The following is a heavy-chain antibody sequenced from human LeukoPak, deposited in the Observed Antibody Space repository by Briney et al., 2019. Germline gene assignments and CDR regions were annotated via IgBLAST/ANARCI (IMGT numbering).Heavy chain of an antibody. D-gene: IGHD6-13*01. V-gene: IGHV3-30*03. CDR2: ISEEGSNK. J-gene: IGHJ4*02. Sequence: GVTVRLSCAASGFTFSSYGMHCVRQAPGKGLEWVAVISEEGSNKYYEDSVKGRFTISRDNSNNTLYLQMNSLRAEDTAVYYCARDSSSWSFDYWGQGTLVTVSP. CDR3: ARDSSSWSFDY. CDR1: GFTFSSYG.